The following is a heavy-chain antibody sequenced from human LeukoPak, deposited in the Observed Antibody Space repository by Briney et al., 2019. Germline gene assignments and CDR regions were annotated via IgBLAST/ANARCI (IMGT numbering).Heavy chain of an antibody. CDR3: ARSRGQLANAFDI. CDR2: ISSSSSYI. V-gene: IGHV3-21*01. D-gene: IGHD6-6*01. CDR1: GFTFSSYS. J-gene: IGHJ3*02. Sequence: GGSLRLSCAASGFTFSSYSMNWVRQAPGKGLEWVSFISSSSSYIYYADSVKGRFTISRDNAKNSLYLQMNSLRAEDTAVYYCARSRGQLANAFDIWGQGTMVTVSS.